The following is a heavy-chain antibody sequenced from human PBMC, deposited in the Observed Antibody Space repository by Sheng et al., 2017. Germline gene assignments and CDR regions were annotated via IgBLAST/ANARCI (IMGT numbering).Heavy chain of an antibody. CDR3: ARDRSSAIAAPLHYMDV. J-gene: IGHJ6*03. CDR2: IIPIFGTA. CDR1: GGTFSSYA. D-gene: IGHD6-13*01. V-gene: IGHV1-69*13. Sequence: QVQLVQSGAEVKKPGSSVKVSCKASGGTFSSYAISWVRQAPGQGLEWMGGIIPIFGTANYAQKFQGRVTITADESTSTAYMELSSLRSEDTAVYYCARDRSSAIAAPLHYMDVWGQGTTVTVSS.